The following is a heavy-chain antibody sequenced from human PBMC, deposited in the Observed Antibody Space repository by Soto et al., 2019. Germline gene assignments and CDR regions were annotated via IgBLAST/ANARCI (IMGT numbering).Heavy chain of an antibody. Sequence: EVRLVESGGALVQIGGSLRLSCAASGFIFGDYWMSWIRQAPGKGLEWVANTRQDGGEKNFVDSVKGGFFISRDNAKHSLYLQTNSLRAEDTAVYYCASHHSGSYYFDSWGLGTLVTVSS. CDR1: GFIFGDYW. V-gene: IGHV3-7*05. J-gene: IGHJ4*02. CDR2: TRQDGGEK. CDR3: ASHHSGSYYFDS. D-gene: IGHD1-26*01.